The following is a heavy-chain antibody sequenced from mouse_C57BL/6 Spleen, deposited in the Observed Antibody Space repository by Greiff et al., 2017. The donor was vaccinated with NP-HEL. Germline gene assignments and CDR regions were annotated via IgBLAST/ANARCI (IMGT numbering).Heavy chain of an antibody. CDR1: GFTFSSYA. CDR2: ISDGGSYT. V-gene: IGHV5-4*01. D-gene: IGHD2-5*01. J-gene: IGHJ2*01. CDR3: VRERNYYSNYYLDY. Sequence: EVMLVESGGGLVKPGGSLKLSCAASGFTFSSYAMSWVRQTPEKRLEWVATISDGGSYTYYPDNVKGRFTISRDNAKNNLYLQMSHLKSEDTAMYYFVRERNYYSNYYLDYWGQGTTLTVSS.